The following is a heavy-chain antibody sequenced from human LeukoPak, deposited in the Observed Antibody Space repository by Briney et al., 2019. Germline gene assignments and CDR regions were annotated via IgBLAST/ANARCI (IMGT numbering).Heavy chain of an antibody. D-gene: IGHD1-26*01. Sequence: SETLSLTCTVCGGSISSSGYYWGWIRQPPGKGLEWIASIYYSGSTYYNPSLKSRVTISVDTSKTQPSLKLSSLTAADTAVYYCARHEYSGSYYGLSWFDPRGQGTLVTVSS. J-gene: IGHJ5*02. CDR3: ARHEYSGSYYGLSWFDP. CDR1: GGSISSSGYY. V-gene: IGHV4-39*01. CDR2: IYYSGST.